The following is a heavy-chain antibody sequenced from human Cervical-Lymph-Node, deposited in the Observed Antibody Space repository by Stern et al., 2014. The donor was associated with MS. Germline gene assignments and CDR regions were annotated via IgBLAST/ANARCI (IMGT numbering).Heavy chain of an antibody. D-gene: IGHD3/OR15-3a*01. J-gene: IGHJ4*02. V-gene: IGHV3-30*04. CDR3: ARDRSGLGDY. CDR1: GFTFSDYP. CDR2: ISYVETDK. Sequence: VQLEESGGGVVQPGRSLRLSCAASGFTFSDYPMHWVRQTPGKGLEWVAVISYVETDKFYADSVKGRFTISRDNSKNTLYLQMNSLRSEDPAVYHCARDRSGLGDYWGQGPLVTVSS.